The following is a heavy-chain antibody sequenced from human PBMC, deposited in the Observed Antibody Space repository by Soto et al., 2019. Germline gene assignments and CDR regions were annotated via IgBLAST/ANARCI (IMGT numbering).Heavy chain of an antibody. CDR2: ISYDGSNK. CDR1: GFTFSSYA. V-gene: IGHV3-30-3*01. D-gene: IGHD3-3*01. J-gene: IGHJ6*02. CDR3: ARPRVDFWSGYSSGYYYYGMDV. Sequence: GGSLRLSCAASGFTFSSYAMHWVRQAPGKGLEWVAVISYDGSNKYYADSVKGRFTISRDNSKNTLYLQMNSLRAEDTAVYYCARPRVDFWSGYSSGYYYYGMDVWGQGTTVTVSS.